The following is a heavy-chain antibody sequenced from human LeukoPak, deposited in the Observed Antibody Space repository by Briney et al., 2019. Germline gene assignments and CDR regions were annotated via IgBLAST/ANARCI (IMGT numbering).Heavy chain of an antibody. CDR2: IKQDGSEK. CDR1: GFTFSNYW. V-gene: IGHV3-7*01. Sequence: GGSLRLSCAASGFTFSNYWMSWVRQAPGKGLEWVANIKQDGSEKYYVDSVKGRFTISRDNAKNSLYLQMNSLRAEDTAVYYCARVGATNFDYWGQGTLVTVSS. CDR3: ARVGATNFDY. D-gene: IGHD1-26*01. J-gene: IGHJ4*02.